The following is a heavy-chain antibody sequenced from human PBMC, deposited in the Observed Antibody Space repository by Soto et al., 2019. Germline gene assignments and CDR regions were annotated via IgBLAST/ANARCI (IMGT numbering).Heavy chain of an antibody. CDR2: INPRSGDT. J-gene: IGHJ5*02. V-gene: IGHV1-2*06. CDR3: GRDGVGATPLGWFDP. D-gene: IGHD1-26*01. Sequence: ASVKVSCKASGYTFIGYYIHWVRQAPGQGLEWMGRINPRSGDTTYAQKFQGRLTMTRDTSISTAYMELGSLRSDDTAVYYCGRDGVGATPLGWFDPWGQGSLVTVSS. CDR1: GYTFIGYY.